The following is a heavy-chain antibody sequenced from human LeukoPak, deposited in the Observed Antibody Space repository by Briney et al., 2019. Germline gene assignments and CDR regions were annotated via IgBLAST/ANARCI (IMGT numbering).Heavy chain of an antibody. CDR1: GDSISTSNSY. CDR2: IYYTGGT. Sequence: SETLSLTCTVSGDSISTSNSYWGWIRQPPGEGLEWIGSIYYTGGTYYNTSLKSRVTISINTSKNQFSLKLTSVTAADTAVYYCARAGGSGLIDYWGQGTLVTVSS. J-gene: IGHJ4*02. V-gene: IGHV4-39*07. CDR3: ARAGGSGLIDY. D-gene: IGHD6-19*01.